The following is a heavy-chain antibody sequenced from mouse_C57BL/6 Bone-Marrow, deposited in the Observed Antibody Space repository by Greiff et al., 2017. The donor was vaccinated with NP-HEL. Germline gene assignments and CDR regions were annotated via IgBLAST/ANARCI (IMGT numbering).Heavy chain of an antibody. CDR3: ANFRTDYWYFDV. J-gene: IGHJ1*03. CDR2: IWRGGST. CDR1: GFSLTSYG. Sequence: QVQLQQSGPGLVQPSHCLSITCTVSGFSLTSYGVHWVRQSPGKGLEWLGVIWRGGSTDYNAAFMSRLSITKDNSKSQVFFKMNSLKADDTAIYYCANFRTDYWYFDVWGTGTTVTVSS. V-gene: IGHV2-5*01.